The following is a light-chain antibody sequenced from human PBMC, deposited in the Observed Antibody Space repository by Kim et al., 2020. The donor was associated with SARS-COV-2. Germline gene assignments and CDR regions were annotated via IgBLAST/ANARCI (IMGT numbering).Light chain of an antibody. J-gene: IGLJ2*01. CDR3: CSFAGSRTLV. Sequence: GQSITNSCTGTSRDIGTYNLVSWYQQHPGKAPKLMIYEDSKRPSGVSNRFSASKSGNTASLTISGLQTEDEADYYCCSFAGSRTLVFGGGTQLTVL. CDR1: SRDIGTYNL. CDR2: EDS. V-gene: IGLV2-23*01.